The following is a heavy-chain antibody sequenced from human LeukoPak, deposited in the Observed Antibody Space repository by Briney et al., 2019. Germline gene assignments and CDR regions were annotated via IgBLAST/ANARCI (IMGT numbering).Heavy chain of an antibody. Sequence: VASVKVSCKASGYTFTSYAMNWVRQAPGQGLEWMGWINPNSGGTNYAQKFQGWVTMTRDTSISTAYMELSRLRSDDTAVYYCARGDTSKFDYWGQGTLVTVSS. CDR1: GYTFTSYA. CDR2: INPNSGGT. V-gene: IGHV1-2*04. CDR3: ARGDTSKFDY. D-gene: IGHD5-18*01. J-gene: IGHJ4*02.